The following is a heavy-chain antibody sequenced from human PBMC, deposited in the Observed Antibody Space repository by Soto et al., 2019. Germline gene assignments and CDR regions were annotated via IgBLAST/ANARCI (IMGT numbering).Heavy chain of an antibody. CDR1: GFSFSSYW. CDR2: IKQDGSEK. CDR3: AREQPQDIVATITYDY. Sequence: WGSLRLSCAASGFSFSSYWMSWVRQAPGKGLEWVANIKQDGSEKYYVDSVKGRFTISRDNAKNSLYLQMNSLRAEDTAVYYCAREQPQDIVATITYDYWGQGTLVTVSS. J-gene: IGHJ4*02. V-gene: IGHV3-7*03. D-gene: IGHD5-12*01.